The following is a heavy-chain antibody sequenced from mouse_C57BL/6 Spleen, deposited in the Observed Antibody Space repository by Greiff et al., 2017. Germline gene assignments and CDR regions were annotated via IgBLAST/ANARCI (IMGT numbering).Heavy chain of an antibody. CDR1: GYAFSSYW. Sequence: QVQLQQSGAELVKPGASVKISCKASGYAFSSYWMNWVKQRPGKGLEWIGQIYPGDGDTNYNGKFKGKATLTADKSSSTAYIQLSSLTSEDSAVYFCARGDYDYPRDYWGQGTSVTVSS. V-gene: IGHV1-80*01. CDR3: ARGDYDYPRDY. CDR2: IYPGDGDT. J-gene: IGHJ4*01. D-gene: IGHD2-4*01.